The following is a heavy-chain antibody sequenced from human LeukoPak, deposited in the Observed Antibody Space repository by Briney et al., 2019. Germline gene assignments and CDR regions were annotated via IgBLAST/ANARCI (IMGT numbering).Heavy chain of an antibody. D-gene: IGHD2-8*01. V-gene: IGHV1-2*02. CDR1: GYTFTGYY. CDR2: ISPNNYDT. CDR3: AVVGYCANGVWTPYMAIDY. Sequence: ASVKVSCKASGYTFTGYYMHWVRQAPGQGLEWMGWISPNNYDTNYSQKFQGRVTMTKDTSTTTAYMVLSRLRSDDAAVYYWAVVGYCANGVWTPYMAIDYWGQGTLVTVSS. J-gene: IGHJ4*02.